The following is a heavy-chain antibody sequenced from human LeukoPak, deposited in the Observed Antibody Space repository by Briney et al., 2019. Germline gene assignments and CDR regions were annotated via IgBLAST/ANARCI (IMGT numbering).Heavy chain of an antibody. J-gene: IGHJ6*03. Sequence: PGGSLRLSCAASGFTFSNYEMNWVRQAPGKGLEWVSYISSSGSDIYYADSVKGRFTTSRDNAKNSLYLQMNSLRAEDTAVYYCARLWWELLFYYYYMYFGGKGTTVTISS. CDR1: GFTFSNYE. CDR3: ARLWWELLFYYYYMYF. CDR2: ISSSGSDI. D-gene: IGHD1-26*01. V-gene: IGHV3-48*03.